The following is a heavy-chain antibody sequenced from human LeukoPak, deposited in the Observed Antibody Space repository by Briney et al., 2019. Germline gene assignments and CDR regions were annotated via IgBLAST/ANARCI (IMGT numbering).Heavy chain of an antibody. J-gene: IGHJ3*02. D-gene: IGHD2-15*01. CDR2: ISWNSGSI. V-gene: IGHV3-9*01. Sequence: GGSLRLSCAASGFTFDDYAMHWVRQAPGKGLEWVSGISWNSGSIGYADSVKGRFTISRDNAKNSLYLQMNSLRAEDTALYYCAKDFQSEDAAFDIWGQGTMVTVSS. CDR1: GFTFDDYA. CDR3: AKDFQSEDAAFDI.